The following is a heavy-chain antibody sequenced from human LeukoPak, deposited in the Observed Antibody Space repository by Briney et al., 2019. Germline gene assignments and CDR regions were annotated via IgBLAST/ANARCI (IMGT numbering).Heavy chain of an antibody. V-gene: IGHV4-61*01. CDR2: IYYSGST. CDR3: ARTTGRYLQFDP. Sequence: SETLSLTCTVSGGSVSSGSYYWSWIRQPPGKGLEWIGYIYYSGSTNYNPSLKSRVTISVDTSKNQFSLKLSSVTAADTAVYYCARTTGRYLQFDPWGQGTLVTVSS. J-gene: IGHJ5*02. CDR1: GGSVSSGSYY. D-gene: IGHD3-9*01.